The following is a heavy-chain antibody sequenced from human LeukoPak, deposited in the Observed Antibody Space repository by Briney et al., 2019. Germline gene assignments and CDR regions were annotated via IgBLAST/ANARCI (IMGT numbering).Heavy chain of an antibody. J-gene: IGHJ4*02. Sequence: GGSLRLSCAASGFTFSSYAMSWVRQAPGKGLEWVSAISGSGGSTYYADSVKGRFTISRDNSKNSVYLQINNLRAEDTAVYYCARDRDWAFDYWGQGILVTVSS. V-gene: IGHV3-23*01. CDR3: ARDRDWAFDY. D-gene: IGHD2-21*01. CDR1: GFTFSSYA. CDR2: ISGSGGST.